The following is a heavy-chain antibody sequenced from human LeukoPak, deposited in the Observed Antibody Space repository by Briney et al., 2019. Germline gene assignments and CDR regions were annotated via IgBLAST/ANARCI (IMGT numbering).Heavy chain of an antibody. J-gene: IGHJ4*02. CDR2: INPSGGST. CDR1: GYTFTSYY. V-gene: IGHV1-46*01. Sequence: ASVKVSCKASGYTFTSYYMHWVRQAPGQGLEWMGIINPSGGSTSYAQKFQGRVTMTRDTSISTAYMELSRLRSDDTAVYYCARDSAYYDILTGYYRGGPDSWGKGALVTVSS. D-gene: IGHD3-9*01. CDR3: ARDSAYYDILTGYYRGGPDS.